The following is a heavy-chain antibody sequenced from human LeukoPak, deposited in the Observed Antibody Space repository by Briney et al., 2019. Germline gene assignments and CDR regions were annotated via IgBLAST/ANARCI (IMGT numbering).Heavy chain of an antibody. CDR2: INTYNANT. CDR3: TAGGGYYDY. V-gene: IGHV1-18*01. CDR1: GYTFTSYG. J-gene: IGHJ4*02. Sequence: GASVKVSCKASGYTFTSYGISWVRQAPGQGLEWMGWINTYNANTKYAQNLQGRVTMTTDTSTSAAYMELRSLTSDDTAVYYCTAGGGYYDYWGQGTLVTVSS. D-gene: IGHD6-25*01.